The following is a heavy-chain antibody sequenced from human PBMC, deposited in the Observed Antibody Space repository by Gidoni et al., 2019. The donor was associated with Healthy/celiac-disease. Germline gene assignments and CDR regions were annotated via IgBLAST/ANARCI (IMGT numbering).Heavy chain of an antibody. CDR3: ARGLNFWSGYASLGWFDP. J-gene: IGHJ5*02. CDR2: INHSGST. V-gene: IGHV4-34*01. D-gene: IGHD3-3*01. CDR1: GGSFSGYY. Sequence: QVQLQQWGAGLLKPSETLSLTCAVYGGSFSGYYWSWIRQPPGKGLEWIGEINHSGSTNYNPSLKSRVTISVDTSKNQFSLKLSSVTAADTAVYSCARGLNFWSGYASLGWFDPWGQGTLVTVSS.